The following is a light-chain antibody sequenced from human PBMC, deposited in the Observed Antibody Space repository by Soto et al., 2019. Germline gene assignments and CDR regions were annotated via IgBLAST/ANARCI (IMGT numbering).Light chain of an antibody. V-gene: IGKV1-39*01. CDR2: SAS. CDR1: QSINNY. CDR3: QQSLTMPIT. Sequence: DIQMTQSPASLSVSVGARVTITCRASQSINNYLNWYLQRPGQAPKLLIRSASTLQRGVPSRFSGSGSRTEFTLTIADLQPDDVGTYYCQQSLTMPITFGHGTRREIK. J-gene: IGKJ5*01.